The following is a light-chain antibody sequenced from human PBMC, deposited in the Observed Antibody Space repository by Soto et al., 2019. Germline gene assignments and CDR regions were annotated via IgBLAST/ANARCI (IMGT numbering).Light chain of an antibody. CDR2: SAS. J-gene: IGKJ5*01. V-gene: IGKV4-1*01. Sequence: DIVMTQSPDSLAVSLGERATINCKSSQTLLFGSNNKNYLAWYQQKPGQPPKLLIYSASTRESGVPDRFSGSGSGTDLTLTISSLQAADVAVYYCQQYYTTPRWTFGQGTRLEIK. CDR3: QQYYTTPRWT. CDR1: QTLLFGSNNKNY.